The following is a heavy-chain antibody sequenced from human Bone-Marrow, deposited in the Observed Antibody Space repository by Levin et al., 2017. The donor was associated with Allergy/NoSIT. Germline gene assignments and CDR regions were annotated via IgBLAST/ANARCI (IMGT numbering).Heavy chain of an antibody. CDR3: VRDPSSGWYEGLSYFDS. J-gene: IGHJ4*02. Sequence: GESLKISCAGSGFSFSDYYMSWIRQAPGKGLEWVSLISTSGSTLYYADSVVGRFTISRDDAKNSVYLQMNSLRADDTAVYYCVRDPSSGWYEGLSYFDSWGQGTLVTVSS. CDR2: ISTSGSTL. D-gene: IGHD6-19*01. V-gene: IGHV3-11*01. CDR1: GFSFSDYY.